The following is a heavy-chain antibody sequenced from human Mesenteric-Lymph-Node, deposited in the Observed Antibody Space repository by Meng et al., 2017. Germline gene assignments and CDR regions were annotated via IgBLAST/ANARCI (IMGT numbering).Heavy chain of an antibody. CDR2: MNPNSGNT. J-gene: IGHJ4*02. CDR1: GYTFTSYD. V-gene: IGHV1-8*01. CDR3: ASVVHGDYFFDY. D-gene: IGHD4-17*01. Sequence: ASVKVSCKASGYTFTSYDINWVRQATGQGLEWMGWMNPNSGNTGYAQKFQGRVTITRNTSISTAYMELSSLRSEDTALYYCASVVHGDYFFDYWGQGTLVTVSS.